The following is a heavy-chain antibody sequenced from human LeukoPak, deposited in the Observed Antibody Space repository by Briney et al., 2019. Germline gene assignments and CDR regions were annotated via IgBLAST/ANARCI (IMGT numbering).Heavy chain of an antibody. CDR3: ARAPVSQPGIAVAGNGCFDY. J-gene: IGHJ4*02. D-gene: IGHD6-19*01. V-gene: IGHV3-49*04. CDR1: GFTFGDYA. CDR2: IRSKAYGGTT. Sequence: GRSLRLSCTASGFTFGDYAMSWVRQAPGKGLEWVGFIRSKAYGGTTEYAASVKGRFTISRDDSKSIAYLQMNSLKTEDTAVYYCARAPVSQPGIAVAGNGCFDYWGQGTLVTVSS.